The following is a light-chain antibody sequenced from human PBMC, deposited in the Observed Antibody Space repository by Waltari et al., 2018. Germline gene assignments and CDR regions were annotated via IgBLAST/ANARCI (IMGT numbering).Light chain of an antibody. V-gene: IGKV1-5*03. CDR2: RAS. J-gene: IGKJ1*01. Sequence: DIQMTQSPSTLSASVGDRVTITCRASQSISDWLAWYQQKPGKAPNLLIYRASSLESGVPSRFSCSGSGTEFTLTISSLQPDDFATYYCQEYHTYRTFGQGTKVEIK. CDR1: QSISDW. CDR3: QEYHTYRT.